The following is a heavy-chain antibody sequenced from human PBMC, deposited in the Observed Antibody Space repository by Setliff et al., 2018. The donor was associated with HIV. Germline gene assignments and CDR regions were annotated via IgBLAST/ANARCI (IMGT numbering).Heavy chain of an antibody. Sequence: SETLSLTCTVSGGSITSSSNYWGWIRQPPGKGLEWIGSIYYSGGSYYNPSLKSRVTISADTSKNQFSLNLSSVTAAETAVYYCARDGPLEGSYRYYYYYMDVWGKGTTVTVSS. CDR3: ARDGPLEGSYRYYYYYMDV. V-gene: IGHV4-39*07. CDR2: IYYSGGS. CDR1: GGSITSSSNY. D-gene: IGHD3-10*01. J-gene: IGHJ6*03.